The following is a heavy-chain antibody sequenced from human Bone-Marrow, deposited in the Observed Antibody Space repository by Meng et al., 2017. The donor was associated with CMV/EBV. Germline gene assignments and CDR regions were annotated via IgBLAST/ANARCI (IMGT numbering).Heavy chain of an antibody. V-gene: IGHV1-69*05. CDR3: ARGRVGDTRRAFDL. CDR1: GGTFSSYA. D-gene: IGHD1-26*01. J-gene: IGHJ3*01. Sequence: SVKVSCKASGGTFSSYAISWVRQAPGQGLEWMGWISPIFGTANYAQKFQGRVTITTDESTSTAYMELSSLRSEDTAVYYRARGRVGDTRRAFDLWGQGTMVTVSS. CDR2: ISPIFGTA.